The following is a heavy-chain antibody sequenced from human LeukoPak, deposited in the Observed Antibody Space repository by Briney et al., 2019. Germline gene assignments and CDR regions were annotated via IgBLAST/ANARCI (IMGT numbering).Heavy chain of an antibody. Sequence: GGSLRLSCAASGFTFSSYAMSWVRQAPGKGLEWVSAISGSGGSTYYADSVKGRFTISRDNSKNTLYLQMNSLRAEDTAVYYCAKSGDILTGFYRDYFDYWGQGTLVTVSS. J-gene: IGHJ4*02. D-gene: IGHD3-9*01. CDR3: AKSGDILTGFYRDYFDY. CDR2: ISGSGGST. V-gene: IGHV3-23*01. CDR1: GFTFSSYA.